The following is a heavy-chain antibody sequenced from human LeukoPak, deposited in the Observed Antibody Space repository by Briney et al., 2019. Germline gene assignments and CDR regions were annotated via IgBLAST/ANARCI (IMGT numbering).Heavy chain of an antibody. Sequence: SETLSLTCTVSGGSISSYYWSWIRQPPGKGLEWIGYIYYSGSTNYNPSLKSRVTISQDTSKNQFSLKLSSVTAAGTAVYYCAKNYDSSGYTTFAYWGRGTLVTVSS. V-gene: IGHV4-59*01. CDR2: IYYSGST. CDR1: GGSISSYY. D-gene: IGHD3-22*01. J-gene: IGHJ4*02. CDR3: AKNYDSSGYTTFAY.